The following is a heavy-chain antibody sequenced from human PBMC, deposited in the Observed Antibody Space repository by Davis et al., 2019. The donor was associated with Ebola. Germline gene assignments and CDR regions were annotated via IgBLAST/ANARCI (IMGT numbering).Heavy chain of an antibody. CDR2: INPGGGSA. Sequence: ASVKVSCKASGYTFTSYFIHWVRQAPGQGLEWMGIINPGGGSASVAQKFQGTVSMTSDTSTSTVHMDLSSLRFEDTAVYYCARDYHCSSDTCHGTTHYWGQGTPVTVSS. CDR1: GYTFTSYF. D-gene: IGHD3-22*01. J-gene: IGHJ4*02. V-gene: IGHV1-46*01. CDR3: ARDYHCSSDTCHGTTHY.